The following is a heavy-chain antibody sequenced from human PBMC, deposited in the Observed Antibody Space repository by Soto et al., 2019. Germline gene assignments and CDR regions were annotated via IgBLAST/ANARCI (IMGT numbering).Heavy chain of an antibody. CDR2: IYSGGTT. Sequence: EVQLVESGGGLVQPGGSLRLSCAGSALTASKNYMSWVRQPPGKGLEWVSVIYSGGTTYYADSVKDRFSISRDNSKSTLYLQMDNMRAGDTAVYYCARGGSGSDWDYYGMDVWGQGNTATVSS. V-gene: IGHV3-66*01. CDR1: ALTASKNY. J-gene: IGHJ6*02. D-gene: IGHD3-10*01. CDR3: ARGGSGSDWDYYGMDV.